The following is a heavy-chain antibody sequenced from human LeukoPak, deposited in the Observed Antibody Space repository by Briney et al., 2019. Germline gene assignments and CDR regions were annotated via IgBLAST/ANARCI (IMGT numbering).Heavy chain of an antibody. J-gene: IGHJ4*02. D-gene: IGHD3-10*01. V-gene: IGHV3-21*01. Sequence: PGGSLRLSCAASGFTFSSYSMNWVRQAPGKGLEWVSSISSSSSSIYYADLVKGRFTISRDNAKNSLYLQMNSLRAEDTAVYYCASGSQGELLLGDYWGQGTLVTVSS. CDR2: ISSSSSSI. CDR1: GFTFSSYS. CDR3: ASGSQGELLLGDY.